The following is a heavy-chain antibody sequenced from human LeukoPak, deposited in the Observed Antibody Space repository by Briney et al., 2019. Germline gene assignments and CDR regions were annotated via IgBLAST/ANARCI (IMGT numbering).Heavy chain of an antibody. Sequence: ASVKVSCKASGYTFTSYDINWVRPATGQGLEWMGWMNPNSGNTGYAQKFQGRVTRTRNTSISTAYMELSSLRSEDTAVYYCARAHYVWGSYRYPKNPNFDCWGQGTLVTVSS. CDR3: ARAHYVWGSYRYPKNPNFDC. V-gene: IGHV1-8*01. J-gene: IGHJ4*02. D-gene: IGHD3-16*02. CDR1: GYTFTSYD. CDR2: MNPNSGNT.